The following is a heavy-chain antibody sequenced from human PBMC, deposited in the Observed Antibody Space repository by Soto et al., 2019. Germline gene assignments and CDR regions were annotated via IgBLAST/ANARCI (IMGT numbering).Heavy chain of an antibody. V-gene: IGHV1-58*01. J-gene: IGHJ6*02. D-gene: IGHD3-3*01. CDR2: IAVGNGNT. CDR3: ATEVLRFLGRDYYYYYGMDV. Sequence: SVKVSCKASGFTFTSSAVQWVRQARGQRLEWIGWIAVGNGNTNYAQKFQERVTITRDMSTSTAYMQLSSLRSEDTAVYYCATEVLRFLGRDYYYYYGMDVWGQGTTVTVSS. CDR1: GFTFTSSA.